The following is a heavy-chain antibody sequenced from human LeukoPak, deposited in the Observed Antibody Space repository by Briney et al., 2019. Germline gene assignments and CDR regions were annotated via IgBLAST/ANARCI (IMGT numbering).Heavy chain of an antibody. CDR1: GYTFTSYY. D-gene: IGHD2/OR15-2a*01. CDR2: INPNSGGT. V-gene: IGHV1-2*02. J-gene: IGHJ6*03. Sequence: GASVKVSCKASGYTFTSYYMHWVRQAPGQGLEWMGWINPNSGGTNYAQKFQGRVTMTRDTSISTAYMELSRLRSDDTAVYYCARDLGGRLTLYEYYMDVWGKGTTVTISS. CDR3: ARDLGGRLTLYEYYMDV.